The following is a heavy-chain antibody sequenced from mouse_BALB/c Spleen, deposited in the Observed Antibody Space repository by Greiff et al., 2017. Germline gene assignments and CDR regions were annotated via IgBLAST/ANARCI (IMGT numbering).Heavy chain of an antibody. CDR1: GFNIKDTY. J-gene: IGHJ4*01. V-gene: IGHV14-3*02. Sequence: EVQLQQSGAELVKPGASVKLSCTASGFNIKDTYMPWVKQRPEQGLEWIGRIDPANGNTKYDPKFQGKATITADTSSNTAYLQLSSLTSEDTAVYYCARKGGEYYAMDYWGQGTSVTVSS. CDR3: ARKGGEYYAMDY. CDR2: IDPANGNT.